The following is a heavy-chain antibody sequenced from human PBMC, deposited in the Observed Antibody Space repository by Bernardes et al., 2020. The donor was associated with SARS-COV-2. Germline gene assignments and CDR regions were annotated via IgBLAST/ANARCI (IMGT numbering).Heavy chain of an antibody. D-gene: IGHD2-15*01. V-gene: IGHV3-7*01. CDR3: ARGGGQKFLVDSYYYGMDV. Sequence: GGSLRLSCAASGFTFSSSWMSWVRQAPGKGLEWVANIKQDGSEKYYVDSVKGRFTISRDNAKNSLYLQMNSLRAEDTAVYYCARGGGQKFLVDSYYYGMDVWGQGTTVTVSS. CDR2: IKQDGSEK. CDR1: GFTFSSSW. J-gene: IGHJ6*02.